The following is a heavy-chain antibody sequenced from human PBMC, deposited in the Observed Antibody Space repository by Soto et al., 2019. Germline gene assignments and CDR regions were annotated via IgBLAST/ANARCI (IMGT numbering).Heavy chain of an antibody. CDR3: ARALNRYYYDSSGSFGPS. CDR1: GGSISSGGYY. V-gene: IGHV4-31*03. J-gene: IGHJ4*02. CDR2: IYYIGST. Sequence: SETLSLTCTVSGGSISSGGYYWSWIRQHPGKGLEWIGYIYYIGSTYYNPSLKSRVTISVDTSKNQFSLKLSSVTAADTAVYYCARALNRYYYDSSGSFGPSWGQGTLVTV. D-gene: IGHD3-22*01.